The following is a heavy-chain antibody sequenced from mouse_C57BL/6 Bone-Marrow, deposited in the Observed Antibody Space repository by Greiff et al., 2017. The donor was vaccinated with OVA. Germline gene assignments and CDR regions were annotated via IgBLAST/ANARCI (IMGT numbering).Heavy chain of an antibody. V-gene: IGHV2-2*01. CDR2: IWSGGST. CDR3: ARVALWYYYAMDY. CDR1: GFSLTSYG. Sequence: VQRVESGPGLVQPSQSLSITCTVSGFSLTSYGVHWVRQSPGKGLEWLGVIWSGGSTDYNAAFISRLSISKDNSKSQVFFKMNSLQADDTALYYCARVALWYYYAMDYWGQGTSVTVSS. D-gene: IGHD1-1*02. J-gene: IGHJ4*01.